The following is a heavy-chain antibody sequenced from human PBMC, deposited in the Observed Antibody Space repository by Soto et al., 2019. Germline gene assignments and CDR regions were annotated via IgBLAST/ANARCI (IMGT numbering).Heavy chain of an antibody. CDR2: IYWDDDK. V-gene: IGHV2-5*02. Sequence: QITLKESGPTLVKPTQTLTLTCTFSGFSLSSTRVAVGWIRQPPGKALEWLGLIYWDDDKRYRPFLMSRLTITKDTSKNHVILTMTNMDTVDTATYYFAHSVVAGLGYYFDYWVPGTLVTFSS. CDR1: GFSLSSTRVA. D-gene: IGHD6-19*01. CDR3: AHSVVAGLGYYFDY. J-gene: IGHJ4*02.